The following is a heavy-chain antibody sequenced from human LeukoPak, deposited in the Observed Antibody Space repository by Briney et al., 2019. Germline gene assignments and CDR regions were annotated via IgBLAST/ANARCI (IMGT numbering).Heavy chain of an antibody. V-gene: IGHV1-8*01. CDR3: ARGLTYSSGWYHPGDY. Sequence: ASVKVSCKASGYTFTSYDINWVRQATGQGLEWMGWMNPNSGNTGYAQKFQGRVTMTRNTSISTAYMELSSLRSEDTAVYYCARGLTYSSGWYHPGDYWGQGTLVTVSS. J-gene: IGHJ4*02. CDR1: GYTFTSYD. CDR2: MNPNSGNT. D-gene: IGHD6-19*01.